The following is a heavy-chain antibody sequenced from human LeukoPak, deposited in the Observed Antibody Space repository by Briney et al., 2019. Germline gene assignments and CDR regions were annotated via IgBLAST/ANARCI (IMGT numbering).Heavy chain of an antibody. CDR3: ARDSDLYCSSTRCAFDI. CDR2: IYTSGST. V-gene: IGHV4-4*07. D-gene: IGHD2-2*01. Sequence: SETLSLTCTVSGGSISSYYWSWIRQPAGKGLEWIGRIYTSGSTNYNPSLKRRVTMSVDTSKNQFSLKLSSVTAADTAVYYCARDSDLYCSSTRCAFDIWGQGTMVTVSS. CDR1: GGSISSYY. J-gene: IGHJ3*02.